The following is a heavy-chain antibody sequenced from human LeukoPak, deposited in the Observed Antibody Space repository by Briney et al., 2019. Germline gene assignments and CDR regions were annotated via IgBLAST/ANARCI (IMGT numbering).Heavy chain of an antibody. CDR1: GYSFTSYW. CDR2: IYPGDSDT. J-gene: IGHJ4*02. V-gene: IGHV5-51*01. CDR3: ALGGEIIRWYFDY. D-gene: IGHD3-10*01. Sequence: GESLKISCKGSGYSFTSYWIGWVRQMPGKGLEGMGIIYPGDSDTRYSPSFQGQVTISADTSISTAYLQWSSLKASDTAMYYCALGGEIIRWYFDYWGQRTLVTVSS.